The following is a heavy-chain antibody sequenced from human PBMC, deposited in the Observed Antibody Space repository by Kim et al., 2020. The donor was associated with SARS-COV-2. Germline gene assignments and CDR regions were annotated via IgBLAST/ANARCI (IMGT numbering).Heavy chain of an antibody. CDR3: ARGLYDSSGYYYDKDY. CDR1: GYSFTSYW. D-gene: IGHD3-22*01. J-gene: IGHJ4*02. Sequence: GESLKISCKGSGYSFTSYWISWVRQMPGKGLEWMGRIDPSDSYTNYSPSFQGHVTISADKSISTAYLQWSSLKASDTAMYYCARGLYDSSGYYYDKDYWGQGTLVTVSS. V-gene: IGHV5-10-1*01. CDR2: IDPSDSYT.